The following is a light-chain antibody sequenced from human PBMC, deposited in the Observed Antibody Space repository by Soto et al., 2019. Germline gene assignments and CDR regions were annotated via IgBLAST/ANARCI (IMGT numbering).Light chain of an antibody. J-gene: IGKJ5*01. CDR2: DTS. V-gene: IGKV3-20*01. Sequence: ELVMTQSPATLSVSTGERATLSCRASQSVSINLAWFQQKPGQAPRLILYDTSFRATGIPDRFSGSGSGTDFTLTISRLDPEDFAVYYCQQYGSSASFGQGTRLEIK. CDR1: QSVSIN. CDR3: QQYGSSAS.